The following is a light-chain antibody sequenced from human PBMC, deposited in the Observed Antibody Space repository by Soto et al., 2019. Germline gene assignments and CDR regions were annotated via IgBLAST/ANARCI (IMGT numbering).Light chain of an antibody. CDR3: QQYYSIPVT. CDR2: WAS. Sequence: DIVMTQSPDSLAVSLGERATINCESSQSVLYSSNNKNYLAWYQQRPGQSPRLLISWASTRESGVPDQFSGSGSGTDFTLTISSLQAEDVAVYYCQQYYSIPVTFGGGTKVEIK. J-gene: IGKJ4*01. CDR1: QSVLYSSNNKNY. V-gene: IGKV4-1*01.